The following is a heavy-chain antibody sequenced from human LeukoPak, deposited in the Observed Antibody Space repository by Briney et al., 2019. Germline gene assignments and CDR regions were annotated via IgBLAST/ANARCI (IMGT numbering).Heavy chain of an antibody. Sequence: SETLSLTCTVSGVSISSYYWSWIRQPPGKGLEWIGYIYYSGSTNYNPSLKSRVTISVDTSKNQFSLKLSSVTAADTAVYYCARDPTYYDFWSGYFDYWGQGTLVTVSS. D-gene: IGHD3-3*01. J-gene: IGHJ4*02. V-gene: IGHV4-59*01. CDR2: IYYSGST. CDR3: ARDPTYYDFWSGYFDY. CDR1: GVSISSYY.